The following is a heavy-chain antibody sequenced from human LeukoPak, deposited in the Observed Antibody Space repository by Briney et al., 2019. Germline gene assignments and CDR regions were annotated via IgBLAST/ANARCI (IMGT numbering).Heavy chain of an antibody. Sequence: PSETLSLTCAVYGGSFSGYYWSWIRQPPGKGLEWIGEINHSGSTNYNPSLKSRATISVDTSKNQFSLKLSSVTAADTAVYYCAGAYIVVVPAARYYDFWSGYEPWGQGTLVTVSS. J-gene: IGHJ5*02. CDR1: GGSFSGYY. CDR3: AGAYIVVVPAARYYDFWSGYEP. D-gene: IGHD3-3*01. V-gene: IGHV4-34*01. CDR2: INHSGST.